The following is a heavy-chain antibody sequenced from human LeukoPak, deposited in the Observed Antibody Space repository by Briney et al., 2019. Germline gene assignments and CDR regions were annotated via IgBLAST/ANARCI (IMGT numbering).Heavy chain of an antibody. Sequence: PGRSLRLSCAVSGFDFGNYAMHWVRQAPGKGLQWVSGINWSSKMVAYAASVKGRFTIARDNAKNSLYLQMNSLTSEDTAFYFCAKGSLEMATVDFEFWGQGTLVTVSS. CDR3: AKGSLEMATVDFEF. J-gene: IGHJ4*02. CDR2: INWSSKMV. D-gene: IGHD5-24*01. CDR1: GFDFGNYA. V-gene: IGHV3-9*01.